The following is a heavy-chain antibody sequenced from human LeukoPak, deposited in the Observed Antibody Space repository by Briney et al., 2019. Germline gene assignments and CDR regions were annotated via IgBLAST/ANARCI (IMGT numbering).Heavy chain of an antibody. Sequence: GGSLRLSCAASGFTFSSYAMSWVRQAPGKGLEWVSAISGSGGSTYYADSVKGRFTISRDNSKNTLYLQMNSLRAEDTAVCYCAKDRGYCSSTSCLNWFDPWGQGTLVTVSS. CDR2: ISGSGGST. J-gene: IGHJ5*02. D-gene: IGHD2-2*01. V-gene: IGHV3-23*01. CDR1: GFTFSSYA. CDR3: AKDRGYCSSTSCLNWFDP.